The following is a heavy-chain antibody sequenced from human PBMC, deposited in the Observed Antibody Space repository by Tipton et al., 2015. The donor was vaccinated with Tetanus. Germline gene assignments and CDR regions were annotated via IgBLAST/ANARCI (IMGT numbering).Heavy chain of an antibody. CDR3: AKGRIAAREFDPPPFDY. D-gene: IGHD6-6*01. J-gene: IGHJ4*02. CDR1: GFTFSSFA. CDR2: ISSPGTTK. Sequence: SLRLSCVTSGFTFSSFAMSWVRQAPGKGLEWVSYISSPGTTKYYADSVKGRFTISRDNSKNTLYLQMNSLRAEDTAVYYCAKGRIAAREFDPPPFDYWGQGTLVTVSS. V-gene: IGHV3-48*01.